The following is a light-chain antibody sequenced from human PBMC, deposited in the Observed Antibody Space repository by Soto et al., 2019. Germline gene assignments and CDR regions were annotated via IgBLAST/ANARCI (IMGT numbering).Light chain of an antibody. Sequence: QSALTQPASVSGSPGQSITISCAGTSSDIGGYNYVSWYQQHPGKAPKLMIYEVSNRPSGVSNRFSGSKSGNTASLTISGLQSEDEADYYCSSYTANSHVVFGGGTKVTVL. CDR1: SSDIGGYNY. V-gene: IGLV2-14*01. CDR3: SSYTANSHVV. CDR2: EVS. J-gene: IGLJ2*01.